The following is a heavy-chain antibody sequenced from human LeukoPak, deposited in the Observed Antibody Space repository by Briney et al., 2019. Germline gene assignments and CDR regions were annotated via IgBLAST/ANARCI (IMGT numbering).Heavy chain of an antibody. CDR2: IYHSGST. J-gene: IGHJ6*04. CDR1: GGSISSSNW. Sequence: SGTLSLTCAVSGGSISSSNWWSWVRQPPGKGLEWIGEIYHSGSTSYNPSLKSRVTISVDKSKNQFSLKLSSVTAADTAVYYCARVLGGFGELFRSYGMDVWGKGTTVTVSS. V-gene: IGHV4-4*02. D-gene: IGHD3-10*01. CDR3: ARVLGGFGELFRSYGMDV.